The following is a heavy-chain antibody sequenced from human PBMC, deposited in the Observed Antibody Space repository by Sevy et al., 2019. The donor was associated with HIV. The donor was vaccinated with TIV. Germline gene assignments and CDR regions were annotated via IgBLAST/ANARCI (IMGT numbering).Heavy chain of an antibody. Sequence: SETLSLTCSVTGGSIRRGHYFWGWIRQSPGKGLEWIGSITDSGSTYYNPSLKSRVTMSVDTSKNQFSLKLSSVTAADTAVHYCARLRGGYGNGWFYYYMDVWGKGTTVTVSS. CDR1: GGSIRRGHYF. V-gene: IGHV4-39*01. CDR3: ARLRGGYGNGWFYYYMDV. D-gene: IGHD3-10*01. CDR2: ITDSGST. J-gene: IGHJ6*03.